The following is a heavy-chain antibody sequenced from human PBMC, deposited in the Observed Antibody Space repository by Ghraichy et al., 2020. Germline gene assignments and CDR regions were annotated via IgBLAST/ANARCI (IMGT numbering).Heavy chain of an antibody. V-gene: IGHV3-48*03. J-gene: IGHJ5*02. Sequence: SLNISCAASGFTFSSYEMNWVRQAPGKGLEWLSYTSGSGSAIYYADSVKGRFTISRDNAKNSLYLQMNSLRAEDTAVYYCARTIGYSWFDPWGQGTLVTVSS. CDR3: ARTIGYSWFDP. CDR1: GFTFSSYE. CDR2: TSGSGSAI. D-gene: IGHD5-12*01.